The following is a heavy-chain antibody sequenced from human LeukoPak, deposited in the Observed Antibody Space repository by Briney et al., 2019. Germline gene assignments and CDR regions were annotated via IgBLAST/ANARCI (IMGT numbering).Heavy chain of an antibody. V-gene: IGHV4-31*03. Sequence: KTSETLSLTCTVSGGSISSGGYYWSWIRQHPGKGLEWIGYIYYSGSTYYNPSLKSRVTLSMDTSKNQFSLKLTSVTAADTAVYYCARHPFSSPFDFWGQGTLVTVSS. CDR2: IYYSGST. D-gene: IGHD2/OR15-2a*01. J-gene: IGHJ4*02. CDR3: ARHPFSSPFDF. CDR1: GGSISSGGYY.